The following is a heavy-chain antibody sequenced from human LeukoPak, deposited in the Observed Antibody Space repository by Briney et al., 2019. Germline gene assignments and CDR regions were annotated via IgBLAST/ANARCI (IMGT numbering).Heavy chain of an antibody. D-gene: IGHD2-15*01. J-gene: IGHJ4*02. CDR2: IWNDGSHK. Sequence: GGSLRLSCAASGFTFSSYGMHWVRQAPGKGLEWVAVIWNDGSHKYYADSVKGRFTISRDNSKNTLYLQMNSLRAEDTAVYYCARGPDCSGGGCYFDGDCYYFDYWGQGTLVTVSS. V-gene: IGHV3-33*01. CDR3: ARGPDCSGGGCYFDGDCYYFDY. CDR1: GFTFSSYG.